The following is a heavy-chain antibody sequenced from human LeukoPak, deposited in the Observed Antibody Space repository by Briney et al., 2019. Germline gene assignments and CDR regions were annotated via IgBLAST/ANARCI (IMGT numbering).Heavy chain of an antibody. V-gene: IGHV3-30*18. CDR1: GFTFSSYG. Sequence: GGTLRLSCAASGFTFSSYGMHWVRQPPATGLELVAIISYYGSKKYYADSVKHRVTISRDNYKSTLYLQMDSLRAEDTAVYYCAKDLYRYCCVGSCYRVMDVWRQGTTVSVS. CDR3: AKDLYRYCCVGSCYRVMDV. CDR2: ISYYGSKK. J-gene: IGHJ6*01. D-gene: IGHD2-15*01.